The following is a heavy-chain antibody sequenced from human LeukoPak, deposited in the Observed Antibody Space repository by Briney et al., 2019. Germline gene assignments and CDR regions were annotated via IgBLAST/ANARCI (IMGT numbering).Heavy chain of an antibody. V-gene: IGHV3-21*01. CDR1: GFTFSSYS. D-gene: IGHD6-19*01. J-gene: IGHJ4*02. Sequence: GGSLRLSCAASGFTFSSYSMNWVRQAPGKGLEWVSSISSSSSYIYYADSAKGRFTISRDNAKNSLYLQMNSLRAEDTAVYYCARDRREAVADWGQGTLVTVSS. CDR3: ARDRREAVAD. CDR2: ISSSSSYI.